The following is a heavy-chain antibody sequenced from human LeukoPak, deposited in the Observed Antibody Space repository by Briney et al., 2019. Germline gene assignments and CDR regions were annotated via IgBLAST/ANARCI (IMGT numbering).Heavy chain of an antibody. CDR3: AGVPSEDNWFDP. J-gene: IGHJ5*02. Sequence: SETLSLTCTVSGGSISSYYWSWIRQPPGKGLEWIGYIYYSGSTNYNPSLKSRVTISVDTSKNQFSLKLSSVTAADAAVYYCAGVPSEDNWFDPWGQGTLVTVSS. CDR2: IYYSGST. V-gene: IGHV4-59*01. CDR1: GGSISSYY.